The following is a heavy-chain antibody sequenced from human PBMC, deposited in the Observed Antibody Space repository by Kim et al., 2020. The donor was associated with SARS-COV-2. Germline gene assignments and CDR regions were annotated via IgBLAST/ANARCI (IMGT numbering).Heavy chain of an antibody. D-gene: IGHD2-2*01. CDR3: ARGGCSSTSCYLGY. J-gene: IGHJ4*02. Sequence: NPSLKSRVTISVGTSKNQFSLKLSSVTAADTAVYYCARGGCSSTSCYLGYWGQGTLVTVSS. V-gene: IGHV4-34*01.